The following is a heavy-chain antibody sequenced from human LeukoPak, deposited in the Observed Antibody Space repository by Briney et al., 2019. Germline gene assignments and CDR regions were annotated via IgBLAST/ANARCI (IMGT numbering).Heavy chain of an antibody. Sequence: RASVKVSCKASGYTFTNYAMNWVRQAPGQGLEWMGWINTNTGNPTYAQGFTGRFVFSLDTSVSTAYLQISSLKAEDTAVYYCARVLSIAARRFLGYWGQGTLVTVSS. J-gene: IGHJ4*02. V-gene: IGHV7-4-1*02. CDR1: GYTFTNYA. CDR2: INTNTGNP. CDR3: ARVLSIAARRFLGY. D-gene: IGHD6-6*01.